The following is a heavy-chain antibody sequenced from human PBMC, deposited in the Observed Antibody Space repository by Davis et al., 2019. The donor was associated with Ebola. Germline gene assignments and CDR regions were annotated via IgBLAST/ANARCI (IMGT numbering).Heavy chain of an antibody. CDR2: ISWSGGRT. CDR3: ARGAYGDYIVKAFDI. Sequence: GGSLRLSCAASGFTFSIFAMNWVRQAPGKGLEWVSAISWSGGRTNYADSVKGRFTISRDNSKNTLYLQMNSLRAEDTAIYYCARGAYGDYIVKAFDIWGQGTKVTVSS. CDR1: GFTFSIFA. J-gene: IGHJ3*02. D-gene: IGHD4-17*01. V-gene: IGHV3-23*01.